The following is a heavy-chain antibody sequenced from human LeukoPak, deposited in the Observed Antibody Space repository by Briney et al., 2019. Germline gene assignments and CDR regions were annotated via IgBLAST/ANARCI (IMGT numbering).Heavy chain of an antibody. CDR1: GGSISSGGYS. J-gene: IGHJ4*02. Sequence: SETLSLTCAVSGGSISSGGYSWSWIRQPPGKGLEWIGYIYHSGSTYYNPSLKSRVTISVDRSKNQFSLKLSSVTAADTAVYYCARTYYYDSSGYFDYWGQGTLVTVSS. V-gene: IGHV4-30-2*01. D-gene: IGHD3-22*01. CDR3: ARTYYYDSSGYFDY. CDR2: IYHSGST.